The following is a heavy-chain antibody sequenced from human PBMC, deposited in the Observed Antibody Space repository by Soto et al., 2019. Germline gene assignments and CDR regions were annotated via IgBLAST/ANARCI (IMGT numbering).Heavy chain of an antibody. Sequence: GGSLRLSCAASGFTFSSYAMSWVRQAPGKGLEWVSAISGSGSSTYYADSVKGRFTISRDNSKNTLYLQMNSLRAEDTAVYYCAKTPQLEPENFDYWGQGTLVTVSS. V-gene: IGHV3-23*01. J-gene: IGHJ4*02. CDR2: ISGSGSST. CDR1: GFTFSSYA. CDR3: AKTPQLEPENFDY. D-gene: IGHD1-1*01.